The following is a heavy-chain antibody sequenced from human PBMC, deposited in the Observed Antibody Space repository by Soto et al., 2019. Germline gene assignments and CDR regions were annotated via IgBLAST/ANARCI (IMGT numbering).Heavy chain of an antibody. CDR2: INPNSGST. J-gene: IGHJ5*02. D-gene: IGHD2-2*01. CDR3: ARDIVVAPTAMGWFDP. CDR1: VNTLTRYW. Sequence: SVKVSCKASVNTLTRYWIHWVRQAPGQGLEWMGIINPNSGSTSYAQKFQDRVTMTRDTSTSTVYMELSSLRSEDTAVYYCARDIVVAPTAMGWFDPWG. V-gene: IGHV1-46*01.